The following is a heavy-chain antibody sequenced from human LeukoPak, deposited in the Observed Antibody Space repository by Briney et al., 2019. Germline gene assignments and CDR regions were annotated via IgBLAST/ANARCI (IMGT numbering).Heavy chain of an antibody. J-gene: IGHJ4*02. CDR3: ARGEGRFLEWLSFDY. CDR2: ISYDGSNK. D-gene: IGHD3-3*01. CDR1: GFTFSSYA. Sequence: GRSLRLSCAASGFTFSSYAMHWVRQAPGKGLEWVAVISYDGSNKYYADSVKGRFTISRDNSKNTLYLQMNSLRAEDTAVYYCARGEGRFLEWLSFDYWGQGTLVTVSS. V-gene: IGHV3-30-3*01.